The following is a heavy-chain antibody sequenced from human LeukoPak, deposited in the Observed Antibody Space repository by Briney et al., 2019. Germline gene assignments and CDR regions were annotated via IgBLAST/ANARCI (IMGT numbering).Heavy chain of an antibody. D-gene: IGHD6-19*01. V-gene: IGHV4-59*01. CDR3: ARDGEYSSGWYRRGAFDI. Sequence: PSETLSLTCTVSGGSISSYYWSWIRQPPGKGLEWIGYIYYSGSTNYNPSLKSRVTISVDTSKNQFSLKLSSVTAADTAVYYCARDGEYSSGWYRRGAFDIWGQGTMVTVSS. J-gene: IGHJ3*02. CDR1: GGSISSYY. CDR2: IYYSGST.